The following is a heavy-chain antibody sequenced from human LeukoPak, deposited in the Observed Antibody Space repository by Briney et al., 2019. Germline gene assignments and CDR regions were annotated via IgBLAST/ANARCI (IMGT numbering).Heavy chain of an antibody. CDR2: IYHSGST. CDR1: GYSISSGYY. V-gene: IGHV4-38-2*02. J-gene: IGHJ4*02. D-gene: IGHD4-23*01. CDR3: ARLALLGGNDY. Sequence: SETLSLICTVSGYSISSGYYWGWIRQPPGKGLEWIGSIYHSGSTYYNPSLKSRVTISVDTSKNQFSLKLSSVTTAGTAMYYCARLALLGGNDYWGQGTPVTVPS.